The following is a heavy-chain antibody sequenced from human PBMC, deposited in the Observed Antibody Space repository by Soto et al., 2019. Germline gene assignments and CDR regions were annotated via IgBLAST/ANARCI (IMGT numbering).Heavy chain of an antibody. V-gene: IGHV4-4*02. J-gene: IGHJ3*02. D-gene: IGHD2-21*02. CDR2: IYHSGRA. Sequence: QVQLQESGPGLVKPSGTLSLTCAVSGGSVSSGNWWSWVRQSPGKGLEWMGEIYHSGRAHYNPSLKSRATISLDKSKNQFSLRLSSVTAADTAVYYCARVPGVVVSADDAFDIWGPGTRVIVSS. CDR3: ARVPGVVVSADDAFDI. CDR1: GGSVSSGNW.